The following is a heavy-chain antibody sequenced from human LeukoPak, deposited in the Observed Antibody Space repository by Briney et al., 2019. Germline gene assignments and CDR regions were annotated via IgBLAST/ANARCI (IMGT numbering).Heavy chain of an antibody. Sequence: GRSLRLSCAASGFTFSSYAMHWVRQAPGKGLEWVAVISYDGSNKYYADSVKGRFTISRDNSKNTLYLQMNSLRAEDTAVYYCAKRKYSSSWYGENWFDPWGQGTLVTVSS. CDR2: ISYDGSNK. CDR1: GFTFSSYA. V-gene: IGHV3-30*04. J-gene: IGHJ5*02. D-gene: IGHD6-13*01. CDR3: AKRKYSSSWYGENWFDP.